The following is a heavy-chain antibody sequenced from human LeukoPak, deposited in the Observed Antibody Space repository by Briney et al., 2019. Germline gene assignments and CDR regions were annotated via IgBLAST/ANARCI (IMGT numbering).Heavy chain of an antibody. CDR3: ASYYYYYMDV. CDR1: GFPFSSYW. CDR2: IKQDGSEK. J-gene: IGHJ6*03. V-gene: IGHV3-7*01. Sequence: QTGGSLRLSCAASGFPFSSYWMSWVRQAPGKGLEWVANIKQDGSEKYYVDSVKGRFTISRDNAKNSLYLQMNSLRAEDTAVYYCASYYYYYMDVWGKGTTVTVSS.